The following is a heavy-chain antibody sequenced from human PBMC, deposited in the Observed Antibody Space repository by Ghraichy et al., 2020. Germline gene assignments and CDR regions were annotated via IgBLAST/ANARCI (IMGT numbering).Heavy chain of an antibody. D-gene: IGHD1-1*01. CDR1: GGSFSDYD. V-gene: IGHV4-34*01. J-gene: IGHJ5*02. CDR2: INDSGSI. Sequence: SETLSLTCAVYGGSFSDYDWTWIRQPPGKGLEWIGEINDSGSIDYNASLKSRVSISLDTSKNQFSLKLSSVTAADTAVYFCARVVFSNNWTPVHWFDPWGQGSLFVVSP. CDR3: ARVVFSNNWTPVHWFDP.